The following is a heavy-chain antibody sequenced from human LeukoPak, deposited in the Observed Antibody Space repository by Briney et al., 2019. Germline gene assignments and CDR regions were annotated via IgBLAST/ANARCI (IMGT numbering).Heavy chain of an antibody. V-gene: IGHV4-34*01. D-gene: IGHD2-2*01. J-gene: IGHJ3*02. CDR1: GESFSGYY. CDR3: ARAGYCSSTSCPNDAFDI. Sequence: SETLSLTCAVYGESFSGYYWSWIRQPPGKGLEWIGEINHSGSTNYNPSLKSRVTISVDTSKNQFSLKLSSVTAADTAVYYCARAGYCSSTSCPNDAFDIWGQGTMVTVSS. CDR2: INHSGST.